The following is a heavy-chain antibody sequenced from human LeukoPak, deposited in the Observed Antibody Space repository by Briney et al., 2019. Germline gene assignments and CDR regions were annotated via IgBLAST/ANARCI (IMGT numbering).Heavy chain of an antibody. J-gene: IGHJ4*02. CDR1: GGSFSGYY. V-gene: IGHV4-34*01. CDR2: INHSGST. D-gene: IGHD5-12*01. CDR3: ARGLSTGGGGYMVATTQQGGQFDY. Sequence: PSETLSLTCAVYGGSFSGYYWSWIRQPPGKGLEWIGEINHSGSTNYNPSLKSRVTISVDTSKNQFSLKLSSVTAADTAVYYCARGLSTGGGGYMVATTQQGGQFDYWGQGTLVTVSS.